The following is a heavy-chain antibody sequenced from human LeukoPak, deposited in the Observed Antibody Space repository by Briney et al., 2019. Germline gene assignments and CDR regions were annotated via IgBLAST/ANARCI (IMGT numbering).Heavy chain of an antibody. CDR1: GFTFSSYA. V-gene: IGHV3-30-3*01. CDR2: ISYDGSNK. Sequence: PGGSLRLSCAASGFTFSSYAMHWVRQAPGKGLEWVAVISYDGSNKYYADSVKGRFTISRDNSKNTLYLQMNSLRAEDTAVYYCARDHAPSIYYYGMDVWGQGTTVTVSS. D-gene: IGHD2-2*01. J-gene: IGHJ6*02. CDR3: ARDHAPSIYYYGMDV.